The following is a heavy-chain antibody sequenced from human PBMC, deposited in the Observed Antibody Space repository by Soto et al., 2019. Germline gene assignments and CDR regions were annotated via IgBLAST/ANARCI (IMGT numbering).Heavy chain of an antibody. CDR3: ARLEVYYHMDV. J-gene: IGHJ6*02. Sequence: SGKGCGCNLTRSWVRWVHQMPGKGLEWMGRIDPSDSYTNYSPSFQGHVTISADRSISTAYLQWSGLKASDTAMYYCARLEVYYHMDVWGQGTTVTVSS. V-gene: IGHV5-10-1*01. CDR2: IDPSDSYT. CDR1: GCNLTRSW.